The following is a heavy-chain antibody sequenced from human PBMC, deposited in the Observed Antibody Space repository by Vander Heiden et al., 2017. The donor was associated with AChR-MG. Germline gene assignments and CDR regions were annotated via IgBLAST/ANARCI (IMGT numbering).Heavy chain of an antibody. CDR2: INPNSGGT. J-gene: IGHJ4*02. Sequence: QVQLVQSGAEVKKPGASVKVSCKASGSTFTGYYMHWVRQAPGQGLEWMGWINPNSGGTNYAQKFQGRVTMTRDTSISTAYMELSRLRSDDTAVYYCARPRDYDSSGYRSFDYWGQGTLVTVSS. CDR3: ARPRDYDSSGYRSFDY. V-gene: IGHV1-2*02. D-gene: IGHD3-22*01. CDR1: GSTFTGYY.